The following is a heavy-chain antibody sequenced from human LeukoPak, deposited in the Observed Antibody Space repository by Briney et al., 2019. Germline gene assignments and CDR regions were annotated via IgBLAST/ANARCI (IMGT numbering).Heavy chain of an antibody. CDR2: ISSSSSYI. V-gene: IGHV3-21*01. CDR3: ARVITMVRGVMVYYYYMDV. J-gene: IGHJ6*03. D-gene: IGHD3-10*01. Sequence: GGSLRLSCAASGFTFGSYSMNWVRQAPGKGLEWVSSISSSSSYIYYADSVKGRFTISRDNAKNSLYLQMNSLRAEDTAVYYCARVITMVRGVMVYYYYMDVWGKGTTVTVSS. CDR1: GFTFGSYS.